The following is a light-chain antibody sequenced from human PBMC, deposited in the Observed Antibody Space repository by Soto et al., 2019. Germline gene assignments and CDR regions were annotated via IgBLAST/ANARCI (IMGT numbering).Light chain of an antibody. CDR1: QSVSSN. J-gene: IGKJ4*01. CDR2: GAS. Sequence: EVVMTQSPDTLSVSPGERATLSCRASQSVSSNLAWYQQKLGQAPRLLIYGASTRATDIPPRFSGSGSGTEFTLTISSLQSEDFAIYYCQQYNNWPRATFGGGTKVDIK. V-gene: IGKV3-15*01. CDR3: QQYNNWPRAT.